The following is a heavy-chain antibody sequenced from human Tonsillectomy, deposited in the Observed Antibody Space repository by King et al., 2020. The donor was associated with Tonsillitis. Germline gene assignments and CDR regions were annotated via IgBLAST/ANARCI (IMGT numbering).Heavy chain of an antibody. CDR3: ARSRLPAGEDRVVIPVEDDAFDI. CDR2: IIPIFGTA. V-gene: IGHV1-69*01. Sequence: QLVQSGAEVKKPGSSVKVSCKTSGGTLFRYAISWVRQAPGQGLEWMGGIIPIFGTANYAQTLQGRVTITADESTSTAYMELSSLRSEDTAVYYCARSRLPAGEDRVVIPVEDDAFDIWGQGTMVTVSS. D-gene: IGHD2-21*01. CDR1: GGTLFRYA. J-gene: IGHJ3*02.